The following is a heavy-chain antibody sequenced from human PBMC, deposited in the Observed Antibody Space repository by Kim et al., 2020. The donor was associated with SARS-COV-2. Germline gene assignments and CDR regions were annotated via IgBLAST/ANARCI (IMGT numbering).Heavy chain of an antibody. V-gene: IGHV4-59*13. Sequence: SETLSLTCTVSGGSISSYYWSWIRQPPGKGLEWIGYIYYSGSTNYNPSLKSRVTISVDTSKNQFSLKLSSVTAADTAVYYCARDLRFIGPYYGMDVWGQGTTVTVSS. J-gene: IGHJ6*02. CDR2: IYYSGST. CDR3: ARDLRFIGPYYGMDV. CDR1: GGSISSYY. D-gene: IGHD3-3*01.